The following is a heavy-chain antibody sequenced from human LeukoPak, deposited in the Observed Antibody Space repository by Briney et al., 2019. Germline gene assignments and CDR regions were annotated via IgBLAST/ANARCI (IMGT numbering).Heavy chain of an antibody. CDR3: VRTPPNWGADY. V-gene: IGHV1-8*01. CDR1: GYTFTSYD. D-gene: IGHD7-27*01. J-gene: IGHJ4*02. CDR2: MSPKSGNT. Sequence: VKVSCKASGYTFTSYDINWVRQATGQGLEWMGWMSPKSGNTGYAQKFQGRVTMTSNTAISTAYMELSSLRSEDTAVYYCVRTPPNWGADYWGQGTLVTVSS.